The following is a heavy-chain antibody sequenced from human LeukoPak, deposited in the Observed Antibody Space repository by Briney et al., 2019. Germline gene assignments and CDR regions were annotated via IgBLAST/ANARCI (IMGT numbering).Heavy chain of an antibody. V-gene: IGHV5-51*01. CDR2: IYPGDSDT. CDR3: ARLACSGGSCSNRYYFDY. J-gene: IGHJ4*02. D-gene: IGHD2-15*01. Sequence: GESLKISCKGSGYSFTTYWVGWVRQMPGKGVEWMGNIYPGDSDTRKSPSFQGQVTISADKSISTAYLQWSSLKASDTAMSYCARLACSGGSCSNRYYFDYWGQGTLVTVSS. CDR1: GYSFTTYW.